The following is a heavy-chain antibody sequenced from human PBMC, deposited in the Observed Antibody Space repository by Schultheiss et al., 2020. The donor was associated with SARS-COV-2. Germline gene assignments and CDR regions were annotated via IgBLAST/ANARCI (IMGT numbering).Heavy chain of an antibody. J-gene: IGHJ3*02. D-gene: IGHD5-18*01. Sequence: GESLKISCAASGFTFSSYGMHWVRQAPGKGLEWVSYISSSSSYTNYADSVKGRFTISRDNAKNSLYLQMNSLRAEDTAVYYCARSGVDTAMVDAFDIWGQGTMVTVSS. CDR1: GFTFSSYG. CDR3: ARSGVDTAMVDAFDI. CDR2: ISSSSSYT. V-gene: IGHV3-21*05.